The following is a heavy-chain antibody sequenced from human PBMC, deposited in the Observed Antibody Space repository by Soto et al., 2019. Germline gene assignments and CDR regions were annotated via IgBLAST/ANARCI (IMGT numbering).Heavy chain of an antibody. CDR3: ARVGGPWYSDL. CDR2: INQDGSEK. J-gene: IGHJ2*01. CDR1: EFTFSAYY. V-gene: IGHV3-7*01. Sequence: EVQRVESGGGLVQPGGSLRLSCAAFEFTFSAYYMSWVRQAPGKGLEWVANINQDGSEKYYVDSVKGRFTISRDNAKNSLYMQMYSLRAEDTAVSYCARVGGPWYSDLWGRGTLVTVSP.